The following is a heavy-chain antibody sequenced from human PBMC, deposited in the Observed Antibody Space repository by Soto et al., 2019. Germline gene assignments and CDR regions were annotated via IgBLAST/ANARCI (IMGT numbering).Heavy chain of an antibody. CDR3: ARRYYYGSGSYFDYYYGMDV. Sequence: SETLSLTCTVSGGSISSGDYYWSWIRQPPGKGLEWIGYIYYSGSTYYNPSLKSRVTISVDTSKNQFSLKLSSVTAADTAVYYCARRYYYGSGSYFDYYYGMDVWGQGTTVTVSS. CDR1: GGSISSGDYY. D-gene: IGHD3-10*01. CDR2: IYYSGST. V-gene: IGHV4-30-4*01. J-gene: IGHJ6*02.